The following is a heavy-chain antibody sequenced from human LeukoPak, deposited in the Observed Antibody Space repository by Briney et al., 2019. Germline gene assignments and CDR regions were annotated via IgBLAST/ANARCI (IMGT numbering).Heavy chain of an antibody. J-gene: IGHJ4*02. CDR3: ARDLGKVGATKGPY. D-gene: IGHD1-26*01. CDR2: IKPNSGGT. Sequence: ASVKVSCKASGYTFTGYYMHWVRQAPGQGLEWMGRIKPNSGGTNYAQKFQGRVTMTRDTSISTAYMELSRLRSDDTAVYYCARDLGKVGATKGPYWGQGTLVTVSS. CDR1: GYTFTGYY. V-gene: IGHV1-2*06.